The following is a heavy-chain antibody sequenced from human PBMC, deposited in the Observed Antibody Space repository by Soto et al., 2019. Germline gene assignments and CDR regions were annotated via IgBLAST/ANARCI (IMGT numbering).Heavy chain of an antibody. CDR1: GYTFTSYY. J-gene: IGHJ4*02. D-gene: IGHD3-16*02. CDR3: ARGAHYDYVWGSYRSPSGFDY. Sequence: ASVKVSCKASGYTFTSYYMHWVRQAPGQGLEWMGIINPSGGSTSYAQKFQGRVTMTRGTSTSTVYMELSSLRSEDTAVYYCARGAHYDYVWGSYRSPSGFDYWGQGTLVTVSS. V-gene: IGHV1-46*01. CDR2: INPSGGST.